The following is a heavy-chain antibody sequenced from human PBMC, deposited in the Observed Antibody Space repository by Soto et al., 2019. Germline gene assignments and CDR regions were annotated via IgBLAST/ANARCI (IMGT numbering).Heavy chain of an antibody. Sequence: EVQVLESGGGSVQPGGSLRLSCAASGFTFSSNAMNWVRQAPGKGLEWVASISASAISTYYADAVKGRFTISRDNSKNTVYLQMTSLRAEDTAVYYCAKDIKTPTTRGAFDMWGQGTVVTVSS. CDR3: AKDIKTPTTRGAFDM. CDR2: ISASAIST. D-gene: IGHD3-10*01. J-gene: IGHJ3*02. CDR1: GFTFSSNA. V-gene: IGHV3-23*01.